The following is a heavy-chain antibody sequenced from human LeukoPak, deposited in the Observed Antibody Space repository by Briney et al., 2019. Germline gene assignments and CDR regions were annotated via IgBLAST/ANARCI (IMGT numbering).Heavy chain of an antibody. Sequence: GGSLRLSCAASGFTFDDYGLSWVRQAPGKGLEWVSGINWNGCSTGYADSVKGRFTISRDNSKNTLDPQMNSLRAEDTAVYYCAKPLMGDSLLGSRPKNFDYWGQGTLVSVSS. CDR2: INWNGCST. CDR3: AKPLMGDSLLGSRPKNFDY. J-gene: IGHJ4*02. V-gene: IGHV3-20*04. D-gene: IGHD2-21*01. CDR1: GFTFDDYG.